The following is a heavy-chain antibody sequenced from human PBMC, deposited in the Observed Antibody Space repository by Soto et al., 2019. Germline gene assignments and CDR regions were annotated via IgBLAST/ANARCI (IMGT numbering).Heavy chain of an antibody. CDR1: GYTFTSHY. D-gene: IGHD4-17*01. CDR2: INPSGGST. CDR3: ARECTTTVTTGSVMCYYYGMDV. J-gene: IGHJ6*02. Sequence: ASVKVSCKASGYTFTSHYMHWVRQAPGQGLEWMGIINPSGGSTSYAQKFQGRVTMTRDTSTSTVYMELSSLRSEDTAVYYCARECTTTVTTGSVMCYYYGMDVWGQGTTVTVSS. V-gene: IGHV1-46*01.